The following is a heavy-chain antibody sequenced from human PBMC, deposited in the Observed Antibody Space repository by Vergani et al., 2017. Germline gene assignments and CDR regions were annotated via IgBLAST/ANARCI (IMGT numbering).Heavy chain of an antibody. D-gene: IGHD1-1*01. CDR3: AKHTTYTDS. CDR2: ISPADSDT. J-gene: IGHJ4*02. V-gene: IGHV5-51*01. CDR1: EYSFGNYW. Sequence: EVELVQSGPEMRKPGESLKIPCKGSEYSFGNYWIGCVRQMPGKGLEWMAIISPADSDTRYSPSSQGQDTISADQSISTAFLQWDSLKASDTALYDCAKHTTYTDSWGQGTLVTVSS.